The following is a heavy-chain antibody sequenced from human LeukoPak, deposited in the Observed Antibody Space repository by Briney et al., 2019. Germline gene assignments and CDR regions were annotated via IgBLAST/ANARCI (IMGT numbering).Heavy chain of an antibody. CDR3: QTYCGGDCTSADY. J-gene: IGHJ4*02. CDR2: IKNKTAGGTA. D-gene: IGHD2-21*02. CDR1: GFTFRNAW. Sequence: GGSPRLSCAASGFTFRNAWMTWVRQAPGKGLEWVGRIKNKTAGGTADYAGSVKDRFTISRDDSKNTLYLQLNSLKTDDTAVYYCQTYCGGDCTSADYWGQGTLVTVSS. V-gene: IGHV3-15*01.